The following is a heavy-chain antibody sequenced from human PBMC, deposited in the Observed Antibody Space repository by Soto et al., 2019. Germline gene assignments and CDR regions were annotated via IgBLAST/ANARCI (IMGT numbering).Heavy chain of an antibody. CDR2: MNPKSGNT. V-gene: IGHV1-8*01. D-gene: IGHD3-10*01. Sequence: QVQLVQSGSEVRRPGTSVKVSCKASGYLFTENDINWVRQATGQGPEWMGWMNPKSGNTGYAQKFPGRVSMTRDNSKTTADMELSSLRSEDTAVYYCVRAPLDYYSADYFDTWGQGTQVTVSS. CDR1: GYLFTEND. CDR3: VRAPLDYYSADYFDT. J-gene: IGHJ4*02.